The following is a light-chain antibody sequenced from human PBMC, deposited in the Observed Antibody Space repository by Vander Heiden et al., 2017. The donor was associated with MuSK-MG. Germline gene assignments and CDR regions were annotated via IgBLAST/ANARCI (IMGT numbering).Light chain of an antibody. CDR2: DVT. CDR3: GPDAGSYTWL. V-gene: IGLV2-11*01. CDR1: SSDVGGYNS. J-gene: IGLJ3*02. Sequence: QSALTQPRSVSGSPGQSVTISCTGTSSDVGGYNSVSWYQLYPGKPPKLMIYDVTKRPSGVPDRFSGSKSGNSASLTISGLQAEDEADYYCGPDAGSYTWLFGGGTKLTVL.